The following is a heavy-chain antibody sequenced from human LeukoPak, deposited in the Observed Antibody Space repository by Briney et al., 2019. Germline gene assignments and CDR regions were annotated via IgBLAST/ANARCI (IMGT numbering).Heavy chain of an antibody. CDR2: IPSSGSTF. CDR3: VSHTSSSLQ. D-gene: IGHD4-11*01. V-gene: IGHV3-48*03. J-gene: IGHJ4*02. Sequence: QPGGSLRLSCATSGFTFSSYEMNWVRQAPGKGREWISYIPSSGSTFYYADSVKGRFTVSRDNAKNSLYLQMNSLRVEDTAVYYCVSHTSSSLQWGQGTLVTVSS. CDR1: GFTFSSYE.